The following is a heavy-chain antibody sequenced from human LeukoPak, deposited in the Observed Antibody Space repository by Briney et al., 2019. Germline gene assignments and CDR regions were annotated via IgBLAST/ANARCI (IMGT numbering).Heavy chain of an antibody. D-gene: IGHD3-10*01. CDR3: ATRPNTGYYYYMDV. V-gene: IGHV1-24*01. Sequence: GASVKVSCKVSGYTLTELSMHWVRQAPGKGLEWMGGFDPEDGETIYAQKFQGRVTMTEDTSTDTAYMELSSLRSEDTAVYYRATRPNTGYYYYMDVWGKGTTVTVSS. CDR2: FDPEDGET. CDR1: GYTLTELS. J-gene: IGHJ6*03.